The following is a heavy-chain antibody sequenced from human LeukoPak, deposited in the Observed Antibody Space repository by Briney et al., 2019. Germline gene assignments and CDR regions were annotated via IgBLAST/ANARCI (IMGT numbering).Heavy chain of an antibody. Sequence: GGPLRLSCAASGFTFSSYWMNWVRQAPGKGLEWVANIRQDGSEKYYVDSVKGRFTISRDNAKNSLHLQMNSLRAEDTAVYYCATETNGRHYDYWGQGTLLTVSS. V-gene: IGHV3-7*01. J-gene: IGHJ4*02. D-gene: IGHD1-14*01. CDR1: GFTFSSYW. CDR3: ATETNGRHYDY. CDR2: IRQDGSEK.